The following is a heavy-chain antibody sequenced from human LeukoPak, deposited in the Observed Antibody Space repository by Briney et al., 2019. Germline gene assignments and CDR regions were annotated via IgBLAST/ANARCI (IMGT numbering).Heavy chain of an antibody. CDR2: IYYSGST. CDR1: GGSISTYY. J-gene: IGHJ4*02. CDR3: ARHGIVDSSRKYYFDY. D-gene: IGHD6-13*01. Sequence: SETLSLTCSVSGGSISTYYWSWIRQPPGKGPEWIGYIYYSGSTSYNPSLKSRVTISVDTSKNQFSLDLSSVTAADTAVYYCARHGIVDSSRKYYFDYWGQGTLVTVSS. V-gene: IGHV4-59*08.